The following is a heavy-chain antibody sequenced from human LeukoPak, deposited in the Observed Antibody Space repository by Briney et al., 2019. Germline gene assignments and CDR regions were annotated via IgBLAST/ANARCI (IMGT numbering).Heavy chain of an antibody. D-gene: IGHD3-22*01. Sequence: PSETLSLTCTVSGGSISSGGYYWSWIRQHPGKGLEWIGYIYYSGSTYYTPSLKSRVTISVDTSKNQFSLKLSSVTAADTAVYYCARADDSSGPFDYWGQGTLVTVSS. V-gene: IGHV4-31*03. CDR3: ARADDSSGPFDY. J-gene: IGHJ4*02. CDR2: IYYSGST. CDR1: GGSISSGGYY.